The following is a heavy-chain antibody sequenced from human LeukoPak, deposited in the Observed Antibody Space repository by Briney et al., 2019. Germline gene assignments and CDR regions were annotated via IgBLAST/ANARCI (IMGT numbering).Heavy chain of an antibody. CDR1: GFTFSDHW. CDR3: ARDRPHNWFDP. Sequence: GESLRLSCGASGFTFSDHWMHWVRQAPGKGLVWVSEIDTDGSTTRYADSVKGRFTISRDNAKNTLYLQMNTLRAEDTAVYYCARDRPHNWFDPWGQGTLVTVSS. J-gene: IGHJ5*02. CDR2: IDTDGSTT. V-gene: IGHV3-74*01.